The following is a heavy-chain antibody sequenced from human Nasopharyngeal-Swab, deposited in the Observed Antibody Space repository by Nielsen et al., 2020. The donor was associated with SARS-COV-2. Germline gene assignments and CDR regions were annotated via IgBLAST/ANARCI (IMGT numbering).Heavy chain of an antibody. J-gene: IGHJ2*01. D-gene: IGHD6-13*01. Sequence: SLKISCAASGFTFSSYAMHWVRQAPGKGLEWVAVISYDGSNKYYADSVKGRFTISRDNSKNTLYLQMNSLRAEDTAVYYCARGAAAVYWYFDLWGRGTLVTVSS. V-gene: IGHV3-30*04. CDR1: GFTFSSYA. CDR3: ARGAAAVYWYFDL. CDR2: ISYDGSNK.